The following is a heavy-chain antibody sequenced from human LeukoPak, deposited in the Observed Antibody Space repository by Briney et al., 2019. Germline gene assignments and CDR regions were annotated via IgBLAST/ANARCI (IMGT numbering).Heavy chain of an antibody. CDR1: GGTFSSYA. V-gene: IGHV1-69*06. Sequence: GASVKVSCKASGGTFSSYAISWVRQAPGQGLEWMGGIIPIFGTANYAQKFQGRVTITADKSTSTAYMELSSLRSEDTAVYYCANLEGELPEDYWGQGTLVTVSS. D-gene: IGHD3-16*01. CDR3: ANLEGELPEDY. CDR2: IIPIFGTA. J-gene: IGHJ4*02.